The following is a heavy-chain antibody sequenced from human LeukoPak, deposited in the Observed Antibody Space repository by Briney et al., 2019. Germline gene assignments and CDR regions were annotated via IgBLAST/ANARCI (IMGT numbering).Heavy chain of an antibody. Sequence: SETLSLTCTVSGGSISSYYWSWIRQPPGKGLEWIGYIYYMGSTNYNPALKSRVTISVDTSKNQFSLKLSSVTAADTAVYYCARHMGLGYSYGYPYFDYWGQGTLVTVSS. CDR2: IYYMGST. D-gene: IGHD5-18*01. J-gene: IGHJ4*02. CDR1: GGSISSYY. V-gene: IGHV4-59*08. CDR3: ARHMGLGYSYGYPYFDY.